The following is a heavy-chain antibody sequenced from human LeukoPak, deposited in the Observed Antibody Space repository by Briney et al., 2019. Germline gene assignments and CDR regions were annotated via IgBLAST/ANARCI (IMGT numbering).Heavy chain of an antibody. J-gene: IGHJ5*02. Sequence: GGSLRLSCAASGFTFSSYAMHWVRRAPGKGLEWVAVISYDGSNKYYADSVKGRFTISRDNSKNTLYLQMNSLRAEDTAVYYCARAQSHGFYNWFDPWGQGTLVTVSS. CDR3: ARAQSHGFYNWFDP. D-gene: IGHD3/OR15-3a*01. V-gene: IGHV3-30*04. CDR2: ISYDGSNK. CDR1: GFTFSSYA.